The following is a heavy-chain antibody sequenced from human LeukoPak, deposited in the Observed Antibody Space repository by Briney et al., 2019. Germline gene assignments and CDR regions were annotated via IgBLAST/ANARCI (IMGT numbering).Heavy chain of an antibody. V-gene: IGHV3-53*01. CDR3: ARTGYSYGPYYFDY. J-gene: IGHJ4*02. CDR1: GFTVSSNY. Sequence: GGSLRLSCAASGFTVSSNYMSWVRQAPGKGLEWVSVIYSGGSTYYADSVKGRFTISRDNSKNTLYLQMNSLRAEDTAVYYCARTGYSYGPYYFDYWGQGTLVTVSS. CDR2: IYSGGST. D-gene: IGHD5-18*01.